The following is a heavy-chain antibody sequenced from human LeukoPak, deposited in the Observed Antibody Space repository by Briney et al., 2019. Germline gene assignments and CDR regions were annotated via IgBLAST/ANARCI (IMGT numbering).Heavy chain of an antibody. CDR3: ARQLATKGEWAFDV. V-gene: IGHV4-34*01. CDR1: GGSFSGYY. J-gene: IGHJ3*01. Sequence: SETLSLTCAAYGGSFSGYYWSWMRQPPGKGLEWIGEINHSGSTNYNPSLKSRVTISVDTSKNQFSLKMMSVTAADTAIYFCARQLATKGEWAFDVWGQGTMVIASS. CDR2: INHSGST. D-gene: IGHD1-1*01.